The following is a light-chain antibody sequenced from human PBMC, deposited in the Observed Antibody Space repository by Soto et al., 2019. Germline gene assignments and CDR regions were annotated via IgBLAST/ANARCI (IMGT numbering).Light chain of an antibody. CDR1: SSNIGAGYD. J-gene: IGLJ1*01. CDR3: QSYDSSLSAYV. V-gene: IGLV1-40*01. Sequence: QSVLTQPPSVSGAPGQRVTISCTGSSSNIGAGYDVHWYQQLPGTAPKLLIYGNSNRPSGVPDRFSGSKSGPSASLAITGLQAEDEADYSCQSYDSSLSAYVFGTGTKLTVL. CDR2: GNS.